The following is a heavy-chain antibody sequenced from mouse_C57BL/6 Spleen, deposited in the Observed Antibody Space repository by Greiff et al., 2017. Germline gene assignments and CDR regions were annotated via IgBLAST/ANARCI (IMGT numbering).Heavy chain of an antibody. CDR1: GYTFTSYW. CDR2: IYPGSGST. CDR3: ARCGIYYDYDSAWFAY. Sequence: QVQLQQPGAELVKPGASVKMSCKASGYTFTSYWITWVKQRPGQGLEWIGDIYPGSGSTNYNEKFKSKATLTVDTSSSTAYMQLSSLTSEDSAVYYCARCGIYYDYDSAWFAYWGQGTLVTVSA. J-gene: IGHJ3*01. V-gene: IGHV1-55*01. D-gene: IGHD2-4*01.